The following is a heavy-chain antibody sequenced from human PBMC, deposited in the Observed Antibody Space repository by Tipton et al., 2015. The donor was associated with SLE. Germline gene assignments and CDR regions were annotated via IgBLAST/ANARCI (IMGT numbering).Heavy chain of an antibody. CDR2: INPSGGFT. D-gene: IGHD2-8*02. V-gene: IGHV1-46*01. CDR1: GYTFTTYY. J-gene: IGHJ4*02. Sequence: QSGPEVKKPGASVKVSCKASGYTFTTYYMHWVRQAPGQGLEWMGIINPSGGFTGYAENFQGRLTMTRDSSTSTVYMELSSLRSEDTAVYYCARDRPGAPFDFWGQGTLVTVSS. CDR3: ARDRPGAPFDF.